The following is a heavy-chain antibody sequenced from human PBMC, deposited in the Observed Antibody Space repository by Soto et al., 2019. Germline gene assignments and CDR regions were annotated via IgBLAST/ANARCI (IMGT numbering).Heavy chain of an antibody. D-gene: IGHD2-15*01. CDR1: GGSISSGGYS. CDR3: ARAKIGECSGGSCYPPAWFDP. Sequence: PSETLSLTCAVSGGSISSGGYSWSWIRQPPGKGLEWIGYIYHSGSTYYNPSLKSRVTISVDRSKNQFSLKLSSVTAADTAVYYCARAKIGECSGGSCYPPAWFDPWGQGTLVTVSS. CDR2: IYHSGST. J-gene: IGHJ5*02. V-gene: IGHV4-30-2*01.